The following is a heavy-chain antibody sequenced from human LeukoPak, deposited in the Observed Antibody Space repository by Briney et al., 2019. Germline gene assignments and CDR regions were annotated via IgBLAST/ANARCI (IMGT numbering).Heavy chain of an antibody. V-gene: IGHV3-43*02. CDR1: GFTFDDYA. D-gene: IGHD3-22*01. Sequence: PGGSLRLSCAASGFTFDDYAMHWVRQAPGKGLEWASLISGDGGSTYYADSVKGRFTISRDNSKNSLYLQMNSLRTEDTALYYCAKDYYDSSGYMVHFDYWGQGTLVTVSS. CDR2: ISGDGGST. J-gene: IGHJ4*02. CDR3: AKDYYDSSGYMVHFDY.